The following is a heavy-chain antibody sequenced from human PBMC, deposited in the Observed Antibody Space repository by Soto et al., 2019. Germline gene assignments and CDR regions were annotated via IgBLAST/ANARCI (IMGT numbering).Heavy chain of an antibody. Sequence: PGGSLRLSCAASGFTFDTYGMHWVRQVPGKGLQWVAIIWYDGGIKYYADSVRGRFTVSRDNSKNTLYLHMNSLTDEDTGVYYCARIDCTGNNCKPYYHYGMDVWGQGTAVTVSS. J-gene: IGHJ6*02. V-gene: IGHV3-33*01. CDR3: ARIDCTGNNCKPYYHYGMDV. D-gene: IGHD2-8*02. CDR1: GFTFDTYG. CDR2: IWYDGGIK.